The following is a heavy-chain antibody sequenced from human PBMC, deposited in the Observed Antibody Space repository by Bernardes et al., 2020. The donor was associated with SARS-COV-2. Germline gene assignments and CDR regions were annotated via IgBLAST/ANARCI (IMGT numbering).Heavy chain of an antibody. CDR1: GFTFSSYA. CDR2: ISGSGGST. D-gene: IGHD2-15*01. V-gene: IGHV3-23*01. Sequence: GGSLRLSCAASGFTFSSYAMSWVRQSPGKGLEWVSAISGSGGSTYYADSVKGRFTISRDNSKNTLYLQMNSLGAEDEAVNYCAKDDTVVTDYYYYGMYVRSQGTRVNGAS. J-gene: IGHJ6*02. CDR3: AKDDTVVTDYYYYGMYV.